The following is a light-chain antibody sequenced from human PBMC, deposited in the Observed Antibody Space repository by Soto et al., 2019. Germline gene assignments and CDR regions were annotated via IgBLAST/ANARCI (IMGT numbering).Light chain of an antibody. V-gene: IGKV3-11*01. CDR1: QSISSY. Sequence: ESVLKQSPYTLSLPTGERATLSCRASQSISSYLAWYQQKPGQAPRLLIYDASSRATGIPARFSGSGSGTEFTLTISSLEPEDFAVYYCQQRSNWPPITFGQGTRLEIK. J-gene: IGKJ5*01. CDR3: QQRSNWPPIT. CDR2: DAS.